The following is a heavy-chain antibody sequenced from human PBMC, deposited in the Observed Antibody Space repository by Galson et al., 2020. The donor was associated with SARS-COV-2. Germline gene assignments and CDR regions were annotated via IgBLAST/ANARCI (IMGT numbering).Heavy chain of an antibody. V-gene: IGHV3-7*01. CDR2: INQDESET. J-gene: IGHJ4*02. D-gene: IGHD3-16*02. CDR3: ARAEYHWGGYRRRHCFDY. CDR1: GFDFNTYY. Sequence: GGSLRLSCTASGFDFNTYYMSWVRQSAGKGLELVAYINQDESETYYVDSVKGRFTISRDNAKNSVYLQMNSVRGDDTAVYYCARAEYHWGGYRRRHCFDYWGQGALVSVSS.